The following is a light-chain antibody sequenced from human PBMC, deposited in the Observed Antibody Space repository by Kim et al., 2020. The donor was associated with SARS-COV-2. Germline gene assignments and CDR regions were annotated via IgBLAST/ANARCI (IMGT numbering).Light chain of an antibody. CDR1: QGISSY. CDR3: QQLISFPLT. J-gene: IGKJ4*01. Sequence: ASVGDRVPITCRASQGISSYLAWFQQKPGKAPKLLIYAASTLQSGVPSTFSGSGSGTEFTLTISSLQPEDFATYYCQQLISFPLTFGGGTKVDIK. CDR2: AAS. V-gene: IGKV1-9*01.